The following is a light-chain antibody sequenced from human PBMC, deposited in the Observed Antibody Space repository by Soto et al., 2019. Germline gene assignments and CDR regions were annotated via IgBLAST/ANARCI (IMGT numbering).Light chain of an antibody. CDR1: SSNIGSNP. Sequence: QSVLTQPPSASGTPGQKVTISCSGSSSNIGSNPVHWYQQLPGTAPQLLIHNNNQRPSRVPDRFSGSKSGTSASLAISVLQSEDEADYYCASWDDSLSGVLFGGGTKLTVL. V-gene: IGLV1-44*01. J-gene: IGLJ2*01. CDR3: ASWDDSLSGVL. CDR2: NNN.